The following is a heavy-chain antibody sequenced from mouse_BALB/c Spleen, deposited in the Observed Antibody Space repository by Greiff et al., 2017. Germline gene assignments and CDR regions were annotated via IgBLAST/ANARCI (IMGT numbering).Heavy chain of an antibody. V-gene: IGHV5-17*02. D-gene: IGHD4-1*01. CDR1: GFTFSSYA. J-gene: IGHJ4*01. Sequence: DVMLVESGGGLVKPGGSLKLSCAASGFTFSSYAMSWVRQTPEKRLEWVASISSGSSTIYYADTVKGRFTISRDNPKNTLFLQMTSLRSEDTAMYYCARTGTRGAMDYWGQGTSVTVSS. CDR2: ISSGSSTI. CDR3: ARTGTRGAMDY.